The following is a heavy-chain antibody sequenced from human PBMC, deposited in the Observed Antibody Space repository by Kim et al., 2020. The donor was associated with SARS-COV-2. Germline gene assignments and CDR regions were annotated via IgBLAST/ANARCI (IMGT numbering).Heavy chain of an antibody. V-gene: IGHV4-4*06. J-gene: IGHJ4*02. CDR3: AREDYSSVEQLEYYFDY. Sequence: LKSRVTMSVDTSKNRFSLKLSSVTAADTAVYYCAREDYSSVEQLEYYFDYWGQGTLVSVSS. D-gene: IGHD6-19*01.